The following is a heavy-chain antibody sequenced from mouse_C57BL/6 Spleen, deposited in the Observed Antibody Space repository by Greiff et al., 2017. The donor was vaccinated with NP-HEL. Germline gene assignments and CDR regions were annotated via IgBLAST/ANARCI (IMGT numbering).Heavy chain of an antibody. CDR3: ARGPYYYGSSHYAMDY. D-gene: IGHD1-1*01. J-gene: IGHJ4*01. CDR2: IYPRDGST. Sequence: VQLQQSDAELVKPGASVKISCKVSGYTFTDHTIHWMKQRPEQGLEWIGYIYPRDGSTKYNEKFKGKATLTADKSSSTAYMQLNSLTSEDSAVYFCARGPYYYGSSHYAMDYWGQGTSVTVSS. CDR1: GYTFTDHT. V-gene: IGHV1-78*01.